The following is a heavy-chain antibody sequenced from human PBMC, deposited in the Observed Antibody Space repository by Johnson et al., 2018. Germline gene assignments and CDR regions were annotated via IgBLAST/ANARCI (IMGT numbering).Heavy chain of an antibody. V-gene: IGHV3-7*03. J-gene: IGHJ1*01. Sequence: VQLVESGGGLVQPGGSLRLSCEASGFTFSHYWMSWVRQAPGNGLEWVANIKHGAGEKSYVASVKGRFTIYRDDARASLFLQMNSLKTEDTAGYYCTTVGIAAAGMGFQHWGQGTLVTASS. CDR2: IKHGAGEK. D-gene: IGHD6-13*01. CDR3: TTVGIAAAGMGFQH. CDR1: GFTFSHYW.